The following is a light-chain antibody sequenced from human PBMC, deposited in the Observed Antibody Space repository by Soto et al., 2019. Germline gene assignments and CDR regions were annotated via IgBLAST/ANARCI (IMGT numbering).Light chain of an antibody. J-gene: IGLJ2*01. Sequence: QSVLTQPASVSGSPGQSITISCTGTSSDVGGYNYVSWYQQHPGKARKLMIYDVSNRPSGVSNRFSGSKSGNTASLTISGLQAEDEADYYCSSYTGSSTLFGGGTKLTVL. V-gene: IGLV2-14*01. CDR2: DVS. CDR3: SSYTGSSTL. CDR1: SSDVGGYNY.